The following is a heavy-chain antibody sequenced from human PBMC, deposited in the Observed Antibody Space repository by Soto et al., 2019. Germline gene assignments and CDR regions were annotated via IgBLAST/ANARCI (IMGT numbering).Heavy chain of an antibody. V-gene: IGHV3-33*01. CDR1: GFRFNIYG. D-gene: IGHD2-15*01. CDR2: VWYDGSDE. Sequence: QVQLVESGGGVVQPGGSLRLSCAASGFRFNIYGMHWVRQATGKGLECVALVWYDGSDESYADSVKGRFTISRDNSKNTVYLQMDSLRAEDTAVYYCARGQNKYCSGGSCSVNAFDIWGQGTTVTVSS. CDR3: ARGQNKYCSGGSCSVNAFDI. J-gene: IGHJ3*02.